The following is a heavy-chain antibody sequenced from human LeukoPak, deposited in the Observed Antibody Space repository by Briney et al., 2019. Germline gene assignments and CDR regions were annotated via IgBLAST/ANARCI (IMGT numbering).Heavy chain of an antibody. Sequence: GGSLRLSCAASGLTFSSYAMSWVRQAPGKGLEWVSGISGNGGGTYYADSVKGRFTISRDNSKNTLYLQMNSLRAEDTAVYYCARAGSGWSPTDSWGQGTLVTVSS. J-gene: IGHJ4*02. D-gene: IGHD6-19*01. CDR2: ISGNGGGT. V-gene: IGHV3-23*01. CDR1: GLTFSSYA. CDR3: ARAGSGWSPTDS.